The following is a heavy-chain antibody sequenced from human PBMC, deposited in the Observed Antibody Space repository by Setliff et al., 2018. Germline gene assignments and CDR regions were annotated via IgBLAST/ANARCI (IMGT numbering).Heavy chain of an antibody. J-gene: IGHJ4*02. CDR1: GFTFSSYA. CDR2: ISGSGGST. CDR3: MGSYGSWGYYFDY. D-gene: IGHD5-18*01. V-gene: IGHV3-23*01. Sequence: GGSLRLSCAASGFTFSSYAMSWVRQAPGKGLEWVSAISGSGGSTYYADSVKGRFTISRDNAKNSLYLQMNSLRAEDTAVYYCMGSYGSWGYYFDYWGQGTLVTAPQ.